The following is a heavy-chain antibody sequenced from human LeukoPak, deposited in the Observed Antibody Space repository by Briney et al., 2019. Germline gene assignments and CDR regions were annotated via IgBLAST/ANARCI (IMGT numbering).Heavy chain of an antibody. CDR1: GGSISSYY. CDR2: IYYSGST. V-gene: IGHV4-59*08. J-gene: IGHJ4*02. CDR3: ARHYSSGWYGRHFDY. Sequence: PSETLSLTCTVSGGSISSYYWSWIRQPPGKGLEWIGYIYYSGSTNYNPSLKSRVTISVDTSKNQFSLKLSSVTAADTAVYYCARHYSSGWYGRHFDYWGQGTLVTVSS. D-gene: IGHD6-19*01.